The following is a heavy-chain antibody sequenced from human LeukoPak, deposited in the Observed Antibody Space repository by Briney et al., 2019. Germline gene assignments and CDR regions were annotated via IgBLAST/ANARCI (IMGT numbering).Heavy chain of an antibody. CDR2: IWYDGSRR. D-gene: IGHD3-16*01. J-gene: IGHJ5*02. V-gene: IGHV3-33*01. CDR1: GFTFSSYG. CDR3: GRDQTTRGSPKPNWFDP. Sequence: GGSLRLSCAASGFTFSSYGMHWVRQAPGKGLEWLAVIWYDGSRRNYIDSVKDRFTISRDNSKNMVYLQMNSLRAEDTAVYYCGRDQTTRGSPKPNWFDPWGQGTLVTVSS.